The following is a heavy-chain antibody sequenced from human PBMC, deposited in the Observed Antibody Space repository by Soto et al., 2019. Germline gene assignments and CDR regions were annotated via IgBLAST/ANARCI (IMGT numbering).Heavy chain of an antibody. D-gene: IGHD2-2*01. CDR1: GGSISSYY. CDR2: IYYSGST. Sequence: PSETLSLTCTVSGGSISSYYWSWIRQPPGKGLEWIGYIYYSGSTNYNPSLKSRVTISVDTSKNQFSLKLSSVTAADTAVYYCARLNRYCSSTSCPWWFDPWGQGTLVTVSS. V-gene: IGHV4-59*01. J-gene: IGHJ5*02. CDR3: ARLNRYCSSTSCPWWFDP.